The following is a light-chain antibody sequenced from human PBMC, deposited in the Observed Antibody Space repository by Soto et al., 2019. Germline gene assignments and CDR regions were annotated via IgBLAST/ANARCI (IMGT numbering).Light chain of an antibody. Sequence: NFMLTQPHSVSESPGKTVTISCTSSSGSIASNYVQWYQQRPGSAPTPVIYEDNERPSGVPDRFSGSIDSSSNSASLTISGLKTDDEADYYCQSYHSGNVVFGGGTKLTVV. J-gene: IGLJ2*01. CDR3: QSYHSGNVV. CDR1: SGSIASNY. V-gene: IGLV6-57*04. CDR2: EDN.